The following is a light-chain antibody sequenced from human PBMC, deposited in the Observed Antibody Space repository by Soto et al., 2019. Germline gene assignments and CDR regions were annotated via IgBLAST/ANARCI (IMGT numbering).Light chain of an antibody. J-gene: IGKJ1*01. CDR2: GAS. V-gene: IGKV3-20*01. Sequence: ETVLTQSPGTLSLSPGERATLSCMASQSVSSSYLAWYQQKPDQAPRLIIYGASSRATGIPDRFSGSGSGTDFTLTISRLEPEDFAVYYCQQYGSSGTFGQGTKVDIK. CDR3: QQYGSSGT. CDR1: QSVSSSY.